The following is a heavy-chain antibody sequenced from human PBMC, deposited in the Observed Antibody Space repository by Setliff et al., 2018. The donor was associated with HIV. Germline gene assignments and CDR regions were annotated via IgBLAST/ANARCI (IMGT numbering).Heavy chain of an antibody. D-gene: IGHD6-6*01. CDR3: ARVHRRQLAHYYYYYMDV. CDR2: INHSGST. CDR1: AYSITSGHF. V-gene: IGHV4-38-2*02. J-gene: IGHJ6*03. Sequence: SETLSLTCIVSAYSITSGHFWGWIRQPPGKGLEWIGEINHSGSTNYNPSLKSRVTISVDTSKNQFSLKLSSVTAADTAVYYCARVHRRQLAHYYYYYMDVWGQGTTVTVSS.